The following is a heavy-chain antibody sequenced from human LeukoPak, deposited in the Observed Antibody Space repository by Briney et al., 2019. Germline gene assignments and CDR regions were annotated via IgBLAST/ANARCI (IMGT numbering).Heavy chain of an antibody. V-gene: IGHV3-30-3*01. CDR3: ARDVGFDY. CDR1: GFTFSSYW. Sequence: PGGSLRLSCAASGFTFSSYWMPWVRQAPGKGLEWVAVISYDGSNKYYADSVKGRFTISRDNSKNTLYLQMNSLRAEDTAVYYCARDVGFDYWGQGTLVTVSS. CDR2: ISYDGSNK. J-gene: IGHJ4*02.